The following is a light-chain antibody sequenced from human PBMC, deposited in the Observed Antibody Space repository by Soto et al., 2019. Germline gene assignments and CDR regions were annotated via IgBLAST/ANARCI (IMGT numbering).Light chain of an antibody. Sequence: EIVMTQSPATLSVSPGERATLSCRASQTVGSNLAWYQQRPGQAPRLLIYGASTRTTGIPARFSGSGSGTVFTLTISSLQSEDFALYYCQQYNKWPLFTFGPGTRVDIK. CDR1: QTVGSN. J-gene: IGKJ3*01. CDR2: GAS. CDR3: QQYNKWPLFT. V-gene: IGKV3-15*01.